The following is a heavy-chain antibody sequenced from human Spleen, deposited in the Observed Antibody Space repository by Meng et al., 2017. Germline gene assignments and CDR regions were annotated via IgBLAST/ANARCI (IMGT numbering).Heavy chain of an antibody. J-gene: IGHJ4*02. D-gene: IGHD4-17*01. CDR1: GFTFSSYE. CDR3: ARDRFLDYGDSGALGY. Sequence: GGSLRLSCAASGFTFSSYEINWVRQAPGKGLEWVSYISSGGNIKYYADSVKGRVTTSRDNAKNSLYLQMNSLRAEDTAVYYCARDRFLDYGDSGALGYWGLGTLVTVSS. V-gene: IGHV3-48*03. CDR2: ISSGGNIK.